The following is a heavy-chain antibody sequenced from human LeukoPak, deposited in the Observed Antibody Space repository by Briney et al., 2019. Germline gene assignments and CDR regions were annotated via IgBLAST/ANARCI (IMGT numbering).Heavy chain of an antibody. J-gene: IGHJ4*02. V-gene: IGHV3-15*01. CDR1: GLTFSNAW. CDR2: IKRKTDGETT. Sequence: PGGSPRLSCAASGLTFSNAWMSWVRQAPGEGLEWVGRIKRKTDGETTEYVAPVKGRFTISRDDSKNTLYLQMNSLKTEDTGVYYCATASSGLFYWGQGTLVTVSS. D-gene: IGHD3-16*01. CDR3: ATASSGLFY.